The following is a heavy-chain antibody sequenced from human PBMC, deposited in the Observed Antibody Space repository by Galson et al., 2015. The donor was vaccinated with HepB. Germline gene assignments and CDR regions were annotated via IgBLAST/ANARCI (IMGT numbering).Heavy chain of an antibody. CDR2: ILSGGDTT. V-gene: IGHV3-23*01. CDR3: AKETFKYDYGSGRSTPNFFDY. D-gene: IGHD3-10*01. CDR1: GFTFSNYA. J-gene: IGHJ4*02. Sequence: SLRLSCAASGFTFSNYAMSWVRQAPGKGLEWVSAILSGGDTTSYADSVKGRFTISRDNSKNTLYLQMNSLRAEDTAVYYCAKETFKYDYGSGRSTPNFFDYWGQGILVTVSS.